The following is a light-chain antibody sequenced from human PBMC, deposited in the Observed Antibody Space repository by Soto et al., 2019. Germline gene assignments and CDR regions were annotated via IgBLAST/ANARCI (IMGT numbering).Light chain of an antibody. V-gene: IGKV3-20*01. Sequence: ESVLTQSPGTLSLSPGEGATRSCRASRTVSGNYLAWYQQKPGQAPRLLIYGASSRATGIPDRFSGSGSGTDFTLTISRLEPEDFAVYFCQQYGGSRAFGQGTKV. CDR3: QQYGGSRA. CDR1: RTVSGNY. J-gene: IGKJ1*01. CDR2: GAS.